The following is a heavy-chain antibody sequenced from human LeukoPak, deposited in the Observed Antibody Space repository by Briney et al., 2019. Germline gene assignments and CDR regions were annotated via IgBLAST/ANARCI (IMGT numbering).Heavy chain of an antibody. J-gene: IGHJ4*02. D-gene: IGHD3-22*01. CDR2: IGAYNGNT. V-gene: IGHV1-18*01. CDR3: ARPGISGTYYYDSSGLPDY. CDR1: GYTFTSYG. Sequence: ASVKVSCKASGYTFTSYGISWVRQAPGQGLEWMGWIGAYNGNTNYAQKLQGRVTMTTDTSTSTAYMELRSLRSDDTAVYYCARPGISGTYYYDSSGLPDYWGQGTLVTVSS.